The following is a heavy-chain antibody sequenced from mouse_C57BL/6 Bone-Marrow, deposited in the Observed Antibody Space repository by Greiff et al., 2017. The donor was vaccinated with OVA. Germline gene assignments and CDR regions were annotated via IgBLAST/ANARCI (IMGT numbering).Heavy chain of an antibody. Sequence: EVQRVESGPGLVKPSQSLSLTCSVTGYSITSGYYWNWIRQFPGNKLEWMGYISYDGSNNYNPSLKNRISITRDTSKNQFFLKLNSVTTEDTATYYCARNGGPVDYWGQGTTLTVSS. J-gene: IGHJ2*01. V-gene: IGHV3-6*01. CDR3: ARNGGPVDY. CDR2: ISYDGSN. CDR1: GYSITSGYY. D-gene: IGHD3-3*01.